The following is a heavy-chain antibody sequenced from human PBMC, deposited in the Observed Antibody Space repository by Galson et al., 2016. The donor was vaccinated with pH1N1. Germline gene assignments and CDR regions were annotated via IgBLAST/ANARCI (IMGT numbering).Heavy chain of an antibody. Sequence: PALVKPTQTLTLTCTFSGFSLSTSGVGVGWIRQPPGKALEWLALIYWDADKRYSPSLKSRLTITKDTSKNQVVLTMTNMDPVDTATYYGARNGYGDYVGYFDYWGQGTLVTVSS. V-gene: IGHV2-5*02. D-gene: IGHD4-17*01. CDR3: ARNGYGDYVGYFDY. J-gene: IGHJ4*02. CDR2: IYWDADK. CDR1: GFSLSTSGVG.